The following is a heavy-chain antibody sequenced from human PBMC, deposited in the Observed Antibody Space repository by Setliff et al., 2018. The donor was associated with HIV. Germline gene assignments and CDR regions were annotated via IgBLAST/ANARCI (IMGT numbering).Heavy chain of an antibody. V-gene: IGHV1-18*01. CDR1: GYTFTSYG. Sequence: ASVKVSCKASGYTFTSYGISWVRQAPGQGLEWMGWINPYDGNTNYAQKLQGRVTMTTDTSTSTAYMDLRSLRSDDTAVYYCARDDRGRVRGVGPFDPWGQGTLVTVSS. J-gene: IGHJ5*02. D-gene: IGHD3-10*01. CDR2: INPYDGNT. CDR3: ARDDRGRVRGVGPFDP.